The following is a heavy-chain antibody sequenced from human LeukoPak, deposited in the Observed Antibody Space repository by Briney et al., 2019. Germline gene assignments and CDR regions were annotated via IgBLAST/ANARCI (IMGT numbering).Heavy chain of an antibody. CDR2: ISSNT. D-gene: IGHD3-10*01. J-gene: IGHJ5*02. Sequence: GGSLRLSCEASGFTFSSYAMSWVRQAPGKGLEWVSAISSNTYYADSVKGRFTISRDNSKNTLYLQMNSLRAEDTAVYYCAKVGNVLLWFGELSPWGQGTLVTVSS. V-gene: IGHV3-23*01. CDR1: GFTFSSYA. CDR3: AKVGNVLLWFGELSP.